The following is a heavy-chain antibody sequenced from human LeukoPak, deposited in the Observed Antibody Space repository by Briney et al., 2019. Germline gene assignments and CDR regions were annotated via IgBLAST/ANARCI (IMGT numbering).Heavy chain of an antibody. V-gene: IGHV1-3*01. CDR3: ATIPTQNFYAFDI. J-gene: IGHJ3*02. D-gene: IGHD2-2*02. CDR1: GYTFTSYA. Sequence: ASVKVSCKASGYTFTSYAMHWVRQAPGQRLEWMGWINAGNGNAKYSQKFQGRVTITTDTSASTAYMELSSLRSEDTAVYYCATIPTQNFYAFDIWGLGTMVTVSS. CDR2: INAGNGNA.